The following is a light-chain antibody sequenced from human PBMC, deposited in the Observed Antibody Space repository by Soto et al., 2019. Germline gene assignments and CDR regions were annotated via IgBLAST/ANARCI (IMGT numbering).Light chain of an antibody. CDR3: SSYTSDNRSYV. Sequence: QSALTQPASVSASPGQSITISCTGTSSDVGAYTSVSWYQQHPGKVPKVVIYEVSNRPSGVSNRFSGSKSGNTASLTISGLQAEDEAQYYCSSYTSDNRSYVFGTGTKV. V-gene: IGLV2-14*01. CDR1: SSDVGAYTS. CDR2: EVS. J-gene: IGLJ1*01.